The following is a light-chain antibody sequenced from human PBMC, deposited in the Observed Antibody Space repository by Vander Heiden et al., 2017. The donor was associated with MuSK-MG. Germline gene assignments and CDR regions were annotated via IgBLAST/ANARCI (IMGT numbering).Light chain of an antibody. CDR3: NSRDSSGNHLVV. CDR2: GKN. Sequence: SSELTQDPAVSVALGQTVRIPCQGDSLRSYYASWYQQKPGQAPVLVIYGKNNRPSGIPDRFSGSSSGNTASLTITGAQAEDEADYYCNSRDSSGNHLVVFGGGTKLTV. V-gene: IGLV3-19*01. CDR1: SLRSYY. J-gene: IGLJ2*01.